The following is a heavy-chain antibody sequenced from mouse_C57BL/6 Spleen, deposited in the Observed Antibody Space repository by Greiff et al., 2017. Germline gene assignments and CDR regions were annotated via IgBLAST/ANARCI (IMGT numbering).Heavy chain of an antibody. V-gene: IGHV1-18*01. J-gene: IGHJ3*01. Sequence: VQLQQSGPELVKPGASVKIPCKASGYTFTDYNMDWVKQSHGKSLEWIGDINPNNGGTIYNQKFKGKATLTVDKSSSTAYMELRSLTSEDTAVYYCARGDWDWAWFAYWGQGTLVTVSA. CDR1: GYTFTDYN. CDR2: INPNNGGT. CDR3: ARGDWDWAWFAY. D-gene: IGHD4-1*01.